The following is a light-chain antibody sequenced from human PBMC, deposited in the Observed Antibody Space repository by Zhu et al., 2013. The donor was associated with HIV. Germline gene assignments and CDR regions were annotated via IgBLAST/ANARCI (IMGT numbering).Light chain of an antibody. CDR3: LQDYSYPXT. V-gene: IGKV1-6*01. CDR1: RDIRSD. CDR2: AAI. Sequence: AIQMTQSPSSLSASVGDRVTITCRASRDIRSDLGWYQQKPGQAPKLLIFAAIRLQSGVPSRFSGSGSGSDFTLTISSLQPEDFATYYCLQDYSYPXTFGQGTRVEIK. J-gene: IGKJ1*01.